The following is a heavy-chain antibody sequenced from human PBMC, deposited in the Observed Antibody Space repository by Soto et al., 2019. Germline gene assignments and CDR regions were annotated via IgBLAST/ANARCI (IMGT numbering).Heavy chain of an antibody. CDR3: VRCSSTSCWGEFDP. CDR2: ISSSSSYT. V-gene: IGHV3-11*06. D-gene: IGHD2-2*01. J-gene: IGHJ5*02. CDR1: GFTFSDYY. Sequence: GGSLRLSCAASGFTFSDYYMSWIRQAPGKGLEWVSYISSSSSYTNYADSVKGRFTISRDNTKNSLYLQMNSLRAEDTAVYYCVRCSSTSCWGEFDPWGQGTLVTVSS.